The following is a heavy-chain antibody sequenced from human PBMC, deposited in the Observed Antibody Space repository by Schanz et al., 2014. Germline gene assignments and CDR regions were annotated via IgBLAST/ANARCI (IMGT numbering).Heavy chain of an antibody. V-gene: IGHV4-34*01. CDR1: GGSFSGYY. Sequence: QVQLQQWGAGLLKPSETLSLTCAVYGGSFSGYYWTWIRQPPGKGLEWIGYIYYSGSTYYNPSLKSRVTISVDTSKNQFSLMLGSVTAADTAVYYCAREIRGVATFDYWGQGTLVTVSS. CDR2: IYYSGST. D-gene: IGHD5-12*01. J-gene: IGHJ4*02. CDR3: AREIRGVATFDY.